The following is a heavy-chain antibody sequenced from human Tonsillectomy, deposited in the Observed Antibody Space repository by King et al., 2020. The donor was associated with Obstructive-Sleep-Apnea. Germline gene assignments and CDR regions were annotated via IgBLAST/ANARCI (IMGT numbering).Heavy chain of an antibody. J-gene: IGHJ4*02. D-gene: IGHD4-17*01. Sequence: VQLVESGGGLVQPGGSLRLSCAASGFTLSRYCMHWVPQAPRKGLVWVSGIKSNVSTTTYADSVKGRYTISRDNAKNTLYLQMKSLRAEDTAVYYCARELYADYGVDHWGQGTLVTVSS. CDR2: IKSNVSTT. CDR1: GFTLSRYC. CDR3: ARELYADYGVDH. V-gene: IGHV3-74*01.